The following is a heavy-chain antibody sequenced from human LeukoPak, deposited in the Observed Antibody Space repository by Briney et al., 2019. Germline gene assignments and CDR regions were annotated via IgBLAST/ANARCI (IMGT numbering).Heavy chain of an antibody. CDR2: LNPNSGGT. CDR1: GYTFTGYY. V-gene: IGHV1-2*02. CDR3: ARAQGYCSSTSCSFDY. D-gene: IGHD2-2*01. J-gene: IGHJ4*02. Sequence: ASVKVSXKASGYTFTGYYMHWVRQAPGQGLEWMGWLNPNSGGTNYAQKFQGRVTMTRDTSISTAYMELSRLRSDDTAVYYCARAQGYCSSTSCSFDYWGQGTLVTVSS.